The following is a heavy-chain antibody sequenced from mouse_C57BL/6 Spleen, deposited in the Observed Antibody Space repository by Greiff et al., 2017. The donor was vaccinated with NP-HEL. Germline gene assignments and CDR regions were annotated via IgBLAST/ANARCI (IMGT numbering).Heavy chain of an antibody. CDR2: FHPYNDDT. D-gene: IGHD2-14*01. V-gene: IGHV1-47*01. CDR1: GYTFTTYP. J-gene: IGHJ4*01. CDR3: AKGTIGGLGAMDY. Sequence: QVQLQQSGAELVKPGASVKMSCKASGYTFTTYPIEWMKQNHGKSLEWIGNFHPYNDDTKYNEKFKGKATLTVEKSSSTVYLERSRLTSADSAVYYCAKGTIGGLGAMDYWGQGTSVTVSS.